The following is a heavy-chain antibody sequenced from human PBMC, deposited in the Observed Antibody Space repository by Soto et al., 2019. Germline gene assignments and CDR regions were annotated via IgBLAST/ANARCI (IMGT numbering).Heavy chain of an antibody. V-gene: IGHV1-18*01. J-gene: IGHJ6*02. Sequence: ASVKVSCKASGYTFTSFGISWMRQAPGQGLEWMGWISGYNGQTNYAQKFPARVTFSTDTSTTTGYMELRSLISDDTAMYYFARDWRKLLLLEGLNAIDVSAQTPTVTLSS. CDR1: GYTFTSFG. D-gene: IGHD2-21*02. CDR3: ARDWRKLLLLEGLNAIDV. CDR2: ISGYNGQT.